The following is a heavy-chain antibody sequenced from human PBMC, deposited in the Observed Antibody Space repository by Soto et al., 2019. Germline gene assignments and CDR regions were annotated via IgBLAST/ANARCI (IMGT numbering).Heavy chain of an antibody. V-gene: IGHV3-7*01. D-gene: IGHD3-9*01. CDR1: GFTFSSYW. J-gene: IGHJ6*02. Sequence: GSLRLSCAASGFTFSSYWMSWVRQAPGKGLEWVANIKQDGSEKYYVDSVKGRFTISRDNAKNSLYLQMNSLRAEDTAVYYCARESDILTGYYNYGMDVWGQGTTVTVSS. CDR3: ARESDILTGYYNYGMDV. CDR2: IKQDGSEK.